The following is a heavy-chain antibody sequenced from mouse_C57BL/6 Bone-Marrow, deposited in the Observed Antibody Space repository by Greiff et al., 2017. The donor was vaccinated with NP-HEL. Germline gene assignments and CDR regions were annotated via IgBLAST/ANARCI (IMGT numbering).Heavy chain of an antibody. CDR3: RRARGNCGYFDV. CDR1: GYTFTDYY. V-gene: IGHV1-26*01. D-gene: IGHD2-1*01. CDR2: INPNNGGT. Sequence: VQLQQSGPELVKPGASVKISCKASGYTFTDYYMNWVKQSHGKSLEWIGDINPNNGGTSYNQKFKGKATLTVDKSSSTAYMELRRLTSEDSAVYYCRRARGNCGYFDVWGTGTTVTVSS. J-gene: IGHJ1*03.